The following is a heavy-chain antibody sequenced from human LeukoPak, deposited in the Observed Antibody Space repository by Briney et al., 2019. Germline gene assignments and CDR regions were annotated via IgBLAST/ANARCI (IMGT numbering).Heavy chain of an antibody. Sequence: SETLSLTCTVSGGSISSYYWTWIRQPPGKGLEWIGYIYFSGSTNYNPSLKNRVTFSVDTSRNQFSLNLSSVTAADTAVYYCARGYTSGWSPALDIWGQGTMVTVSS. CDR1: GGSISSYY. V-gene: IGHV4-59*01. CDR3: ARGYTSGWSPALDI. CDR2: IYFSGST. J-gene: IGHJ3*02. D-gene: IGHD6-19*01.